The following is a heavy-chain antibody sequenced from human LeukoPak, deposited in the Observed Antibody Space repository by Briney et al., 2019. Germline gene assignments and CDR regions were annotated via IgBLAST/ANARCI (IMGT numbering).Heavy chain of an antibody. D-gene: IGHD2-2*01. CDR1: GGSFSGYY. CDR2: INHNGST. J-gene: IGHJ6*03. Sequence: SETLSLTCAVYGGSFSGYYWSWIRQPPGKGLEWIGEINHNGSTNYNPSLKSRVTISVDTSKNQFSLKLSSVTAADTAVYYCARVLPCSSTSCDYYMDVWGKGTTVTVSS. CDR3: ARVLPCSSTSCDYYMDV. V-gene: IGHV4-34*01.